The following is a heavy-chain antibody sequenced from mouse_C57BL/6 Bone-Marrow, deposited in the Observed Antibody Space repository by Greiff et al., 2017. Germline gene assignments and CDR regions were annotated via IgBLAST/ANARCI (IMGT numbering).Heavy chain of an antibody. J-gene: IGHJ2*01. CDR1: GYTFTSYT. Sequence: VQLQESGAELARPGASVKMSCKASGYTFTSYTMHWVKQRPGQGMEWIGYINPSSGYTKYNQKFKDKATLTADKSSSTAYMQLSSLTSEDSAVYYCARSGITTVVGNFDYWGQGTTLTVSS. CDR3: ARSGITTVVGNFDY. V-gene: IGHV1-4*01. CDR2: INPSSGYT. D-gene: IGHD1-1*01.